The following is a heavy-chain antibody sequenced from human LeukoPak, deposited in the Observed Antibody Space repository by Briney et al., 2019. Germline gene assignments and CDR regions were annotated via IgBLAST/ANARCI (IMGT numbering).Heavy chain of an antibody. V-gene: IGHV4-61*01. CDR2: IYHSGTT. J-gene: IGHJ4*02. CDR1: GGSFSSGSYY. D-gene: IGHD1-26*01. Sequence: PSETLSLTCTVSGGSFSSGSYYWSWIRQPPGKGLEWIGYIYHSGTTNYSPPLKGRATLSVDTSKNQISLRLTSVTAADTAVYYCARVDSGTYYMPFDYWGQGSLVTVSS. CDR3: ARVDSGTYYMPFDY.